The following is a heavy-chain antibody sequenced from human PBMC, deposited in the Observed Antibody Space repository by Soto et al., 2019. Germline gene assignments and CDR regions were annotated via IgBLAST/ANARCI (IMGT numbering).Heavy chain of an antibody. CDR2: ISYGGST. D-gene: IGHD1-1*01. Sequence: SSETRSLTWTVSGGSISSTIYYGGGIRQPPGKGLDWIGSISYGGSTYHNPSLRSRVTISVDTSKSQFSLDLTSVTAADTAVYYCARHRRETGTYAQPLDYWGQGTLVTVSS. V-gene: IGHV4-39*01. CDR1: GGSISSTIYY. CDR3: ARHRRETGTYAQPLDY. J-gene: IGHJ4*02.